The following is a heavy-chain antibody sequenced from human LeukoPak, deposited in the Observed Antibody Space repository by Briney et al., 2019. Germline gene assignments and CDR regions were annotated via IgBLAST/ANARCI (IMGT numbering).Heavy chain of an antibody. CDR1: GGSISSGSYY. D-gene: IGHD3-22*01. V-gene: IGHV4-61*09. CDR3: ARGGYYYDSSGYYRFDY. Sequence: SETLSLTCTVSGGSISSGSYYWSWIQQPAGKGLEWIGHIYTSGSTNYKPSLKSRVTMSVDTSKNQFSLKLSSVTAADTAVYYCARGGYYYDSSGYYRFDYWGQGTLVTVSS. J-gene: IGHJ4*02. CDR2: IYTSGST.